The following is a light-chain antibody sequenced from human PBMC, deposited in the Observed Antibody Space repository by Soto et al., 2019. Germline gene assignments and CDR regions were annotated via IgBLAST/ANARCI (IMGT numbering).Light chain of an antibody. CDR2: DAS. Sequence: DIQRTQSPSTLSASVGDRVTIPCRSSQSISSWLAWYQQKPGKAPKLLIYDASSLESGVPSRFSGSGSGTEFTLTISSLQPDDFATYYCQQYNSYSTWTFGQGTKVDIK. V-gene: IGKV1-5*01. CDR1: QSISSW. CDR3: QQYNSYSTWT. J-gene: IGKJ1*01.